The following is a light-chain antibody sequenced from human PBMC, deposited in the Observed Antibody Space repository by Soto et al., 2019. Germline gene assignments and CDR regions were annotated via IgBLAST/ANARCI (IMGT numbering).Light chain of an antibody. J-gene: IGKJ1*01. CDR2: EAS. CDR1: HSISSS. Sequence: DIQLTQSPSTLSASVGDRVTITCRASHSISSSLAWYQQKPGKAPKVLIYEASNLQRGVPTWFSGGGFGTDFTLTSSRVPHDDFATYYCQQYDSYWTFGQGTKVEIK. CDR3: QQYDSYWT. V-gene: IGKV1-5*03.